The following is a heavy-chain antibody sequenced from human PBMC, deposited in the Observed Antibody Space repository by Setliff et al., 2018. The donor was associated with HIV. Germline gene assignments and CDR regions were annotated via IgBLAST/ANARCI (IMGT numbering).Heavy chain of an antibody. CDR3: ARDAGGSVGNYYFDY. J-gene: IGHJ4*02. Sequence: ASETLSLTCAVYNGSFSGYYWSWIRQPPGMGLEWIGEINHSGSTNYNPSLKSRVTISVDTSKNQFSLKLTSVTAADTAVYYCARDAGGSVGNYYFDYWGQGTLVTVSS. D-gene: IGHD2-15*01. CDR2: INHSGST. CDR1: NGSFSGYY. V-gene: IGHV4-34*01.